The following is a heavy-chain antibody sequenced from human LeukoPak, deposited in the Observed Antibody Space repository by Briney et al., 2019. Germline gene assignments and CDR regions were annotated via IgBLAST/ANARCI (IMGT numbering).Heavy chain of an antibody. V-gene: IGHV3-7*01. D-gene: IGHD3-9*01. Sequence: PGGSLRLSCAASGFTFSNHWMNWVRQAPGKALEWVANIKHDGSESKYLDSVKGRFTISRDNAKNSLYLQMNSLRVEDTAVYYCARLRGPHLTYPDDAFDIWGQGVMVTVSS. CDR3: ARLRGPHLTYPDDAFDI. CDR1: GFTFSNHW. J-gene: IGHJ3*02. CDR2: IKHDGSES.